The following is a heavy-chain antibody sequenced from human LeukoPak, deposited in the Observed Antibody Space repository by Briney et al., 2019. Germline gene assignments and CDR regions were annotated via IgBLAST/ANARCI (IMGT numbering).Heavy chain of an antibody. CDR1: GGSISSSSYY. Sequence: SSETLSLTCTVSGGSISSSSYYWGWIRQPPGKGLEWIGRIYYSGSTYYNPYLKSRVTISVDTSKNQFSLKLSSVTAADTAVYYCARQTDVVAATSGGRSRSYYFDYWGQGTLVTVSS. CDR2: IYYSGST. V-gene: IGHV4-39*01. J-gene: IGHJ4*02. D-gene: IGHD2-15*01. CDR3: ARQTDVVAATSGGRSRSYYFDY.